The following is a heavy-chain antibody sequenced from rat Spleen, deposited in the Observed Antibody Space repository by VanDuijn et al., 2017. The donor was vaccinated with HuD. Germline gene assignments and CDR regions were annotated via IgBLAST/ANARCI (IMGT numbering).Heavy chain of an antibody. CDR1: GFTFSSFA. CDR3: ATTPGRPFAY. J-gene: IGHJ3*01. Sequence: EVQLVKSGGGLVQPGRSLKLSCAASGFTFSSFAMAWVRQAPKKGLEWIATITSGGSYTYYPDSVKGRFTISRDNAKTTLYLQMDSLRSEDTATYYCATTPGRPFAYWGQGTLVTVSS. CDR2: ITSGGSYT. D-gene: IGHD5-1*01. V-gene: IGHV5S13*01.